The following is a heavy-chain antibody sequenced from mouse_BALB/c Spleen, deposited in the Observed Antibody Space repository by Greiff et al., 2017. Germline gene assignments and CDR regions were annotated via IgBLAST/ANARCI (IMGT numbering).Heavy chain of an antibody. CDR1: GYTFTSYW. D-gene: IGHD1-1*01. Sequence: QVHVKQSGAELARPGASVKLSCKASGYTFTSYWMQWVKQRPGQGLEWIGAIYPGDGDTRYTQKFKGKATLTADKSSSTAYMQLSSLASEDSAVYYCARGDYYYGHGYAMDYWGQGTSVTVSS. V-gene: IGHV1-87*01. CDR3: ARGDYYYGHGYAMDY. J-gene: IGHJ4*01. CDR2: IYPGDGDT.